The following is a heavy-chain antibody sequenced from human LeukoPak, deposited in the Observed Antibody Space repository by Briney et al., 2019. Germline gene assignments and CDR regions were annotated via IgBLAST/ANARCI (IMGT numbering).Heavy chain of an antibody. V-gene: IGHV3-48*01. CDR2: IGGISGTI. CDR3: ATLRGGH. D-gene: IGHD3-10*01. CDR1: GFTFSLYS. Sequence: GSLILSCAASGFTFSLYSMTWVRQAPGKGLEWISYIGGISGTIKYADSVKGRFTISRDNAKNSLFLQMDSLRAEDTAVYFCATLRGGHWGQGTLVTVSP. J-gene: IGHJ4*02.